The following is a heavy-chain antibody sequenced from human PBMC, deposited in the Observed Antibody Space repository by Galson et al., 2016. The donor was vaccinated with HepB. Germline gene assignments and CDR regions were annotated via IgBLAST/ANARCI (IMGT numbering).Heavy chain of an antibody. Sequence: SPRLSCAASGFTFSSYAMSWVRQAPGKRLEWVSAISGSGDTTYYADSVKGRFSISRDNSKNTLYLQMSSLTAEDTAVYYCAKWSDAAATYWGQGALVTVSS. CDR1: GFTFSSYA. V-gene: IGHV3-23*01. D-gene: IGHD6-13*01. J-gene: IGHJ4*02. CDR3: AKWSDAAATY. CDR2: ISGSGDTT.